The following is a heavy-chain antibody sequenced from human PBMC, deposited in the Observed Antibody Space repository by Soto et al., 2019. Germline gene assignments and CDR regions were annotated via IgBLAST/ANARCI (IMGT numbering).Heavy chain of an antibody. CDR2: IYPGDSDT. D-gene: IGHD1-1*01. J-gene: IGHJ6*02. CDR3: GTGTTRMVDYYYGMDV. V-gene: IGHV5-51*01. Sequence: GESLKISCKGSGYSFTSYWIGWVRQMPGKGLEWMGIIYPGDSDTRYSPSFQGQVTISADKSISTAYLQWSSLKASDTAMYYCGTGTTRMVDYYYGMDVWGQGTTVTVSS. CDR1: GYSFTSYW.